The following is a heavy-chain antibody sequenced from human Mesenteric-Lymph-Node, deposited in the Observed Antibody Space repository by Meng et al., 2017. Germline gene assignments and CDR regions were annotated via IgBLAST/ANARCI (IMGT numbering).Heavy chain of an antibody. CDR3: ARASYGSGSPLGESWFDP. V-gene: IGHV4-31*11. CDR1: GGSISSGGYY. CDR2: IHSSGST. Sequence: QVQLQEPGPGLVKPSGTLSLTCAVSGGSISSGGYYWSWIRQHPGKGLEWIGYIHSSGSTYYNPSLRSRLTISVDTSKNQFSLKLSSVTAADTAVYYCARASYGSGSPLGESWFDPWGQGTLVTVSS. D-gene: IGHD3-10*01. J-gene: IGHJ5*02.